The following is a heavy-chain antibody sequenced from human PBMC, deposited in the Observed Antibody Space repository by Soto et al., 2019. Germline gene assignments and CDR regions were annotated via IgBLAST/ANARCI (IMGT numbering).Heavy chain of an antibody. J-gene: IGHJ5*02. V-gene: IGHV4-31*03. Sequence: TLSLTCTVSGGSISSGGYYWSWIRQHPGKGLEWIGYIYHSGSTYYNPSLKSRVTISVDTSKNQFSLKLSSVTAADTAVYYCARVLPAAIGGWFDPWGQGTLVTVSS. D-gene: IGHD2-2*01. CDR3: ARVLPAAIGGWFDP. CDR1: GGSISSGGYY. CDR2: IYHSGST.